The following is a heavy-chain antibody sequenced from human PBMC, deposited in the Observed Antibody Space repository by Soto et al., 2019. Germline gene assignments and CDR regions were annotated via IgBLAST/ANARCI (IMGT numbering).Heavy chain of an antibody. Sequence: GGSLRLSCAASGFTFSSYGMHWVRQAPGKGLEWVAVISYDGSNKYYADSVKGRFTISRDNSKNTLYLQMNSLRAEDTAVYYCAKERLGYSSSSVTAFYIWGQGTMVTVSS. CDR3: AKERLGYSSSSVTAFYI. V-gene: IGHV3-30*18. J-gene: IGHJ3*02. CDR2: ISYDGSNK. CDR1: GFTFSSYG. D-gene: IGHD6-6*01.